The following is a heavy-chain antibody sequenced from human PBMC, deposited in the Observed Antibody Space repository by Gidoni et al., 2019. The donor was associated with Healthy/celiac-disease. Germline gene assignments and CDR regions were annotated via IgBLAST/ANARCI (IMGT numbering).Heavy chain of an antibody. Sequence: VQLVQSGAEVKKHGASLKISCKGTGYSVTSYWIGWVRQMPGNGLEWMGIIYPGDSNTRYIPSFQGPVTISADTHICTAYLQWSSLKASDTAMYYCARRSVLAAFDSWGQGTMVTVSS. CDR2: IYPGDSNT. CDR1: GYSVTSYW. CDR3: ARRSVLAAFDS. J-gene: IGHJ3*02. D-gene: IGHD3-3*01. V-gene: IGHV5-51*01.